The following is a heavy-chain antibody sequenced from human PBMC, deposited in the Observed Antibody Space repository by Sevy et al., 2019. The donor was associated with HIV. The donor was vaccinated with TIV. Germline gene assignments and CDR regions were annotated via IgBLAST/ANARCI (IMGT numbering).Heavy chain of an antibody. V-gene: IGHV3-53*01. CDR3: ARDSDWGGGGAFDI. CDR1: GFTVSSNY. CDR2: IYSGGST. J-gene: IGHJ3*02. D-gene: IGHD7-27*01. Sequence: GGSLRLSCAASGFTVSSNYMSWVRQAPGKGLEWVSVIYSGGSTYYADSVKGRFTISRDNSMNTLYLQMNSLRAEDTAVYYCARDSDWGGGGAFDIWGQGTMVTVSS.